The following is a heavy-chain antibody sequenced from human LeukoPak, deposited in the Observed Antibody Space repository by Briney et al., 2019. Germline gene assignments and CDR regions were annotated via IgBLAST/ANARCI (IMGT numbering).Heavy chain of an antibody. CDR1: GGSMTSDTW. Sequence: PSGTLSLTCAVSGGSMTSDTWWSWVRQPPGKGLEWIGEIYDGGSANYKPSLKRRVTFSLDKSKKKYCMNLSTVTAAETAVYYCARRDYYDSTNYFYVWGRGTLVTVSS. V-gene: IGHV4-4*02. D-gene: IGHD3-22*01. CDR3: ARRDYYDSTNYFYV. J-gene: IGHJ2*01. CDR2: IYDGGSA.